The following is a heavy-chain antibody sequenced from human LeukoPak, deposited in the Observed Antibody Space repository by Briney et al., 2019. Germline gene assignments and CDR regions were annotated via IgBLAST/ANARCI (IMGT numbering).Heavy chain of an antibody. CDR1: GGSISSYY. CDR2: IYYSGST. Sequence: KPSETLSLTCTVSGGSISSYYWSWIRQPPGKGLEWIGYIYYSGSTNYNPSLKSRVTISVDTSKNQFSLKLSSVTAADTAVYYCARLSVAGFDPWGQGTLVTVSS. D-gene: IGHD6-19*01. CDR3: ARLSVAGFDP. V-gene: IGHV4-59*08. J-gene: IGHJ5*02.